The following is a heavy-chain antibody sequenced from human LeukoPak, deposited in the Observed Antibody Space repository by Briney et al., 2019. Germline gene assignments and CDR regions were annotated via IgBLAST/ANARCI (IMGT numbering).Heavy chain of an antibody. D-gene: IGHD3-10*01. CDR1: GFTFDDYA. CDR3: AKDIGPMVRGGDY. J-gene: IGHJ4*02. Sequence: GGSLRLSCAASGFTFDDYAMHWVRQAPGKGLEWVSLISWDGGSTYYADSMKGRFTISRDNTKNSLYLQMHSLRAEDTALYYCAKDIGPMVRGGDYWGQGALVTVSS. CDR2: ISWDGGST. V-gene: IGHV3-43D*03.